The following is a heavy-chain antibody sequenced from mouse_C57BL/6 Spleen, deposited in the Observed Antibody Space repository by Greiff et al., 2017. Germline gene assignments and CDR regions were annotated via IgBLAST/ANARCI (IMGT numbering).Heavy chain of an antibody. CDR3: TTQLGRGDYYYAMDY. Sequence: VHVKQSGAELVRPGASVKLSCTASGFNIKDYYMHWVKQRPEQGLEWIGRIDPEDGDTEYAPKFQGKATMTAGTSSNTAYLQLSSLTSEDTAVYYCTTQLGRGDYYYAMDYWGQGTSVTVSS. D-gene: IGHD4-1*02. V-gene: IGHV14-1*01. CDR1: GFNIKDYY. CDR2: IDPEDGDT. J-gene: IGHJ4*01.